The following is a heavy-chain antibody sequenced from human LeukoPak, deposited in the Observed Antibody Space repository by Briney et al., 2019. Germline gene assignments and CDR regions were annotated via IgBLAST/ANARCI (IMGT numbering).Heavy chain of an antibody. Sequence: GGSLRLSCAASGFTFNSYEMNWVRQAPGKGLEWVSYISSSGSTIYYADSVKGRFTISRDNAKNSLYLQMNSLRAEDTAVYYCAKGAMITFGGVIAPDAFDIWGQGTMVTVSS. CDR1: GFTFNSYE. J-gene: IGHJ3*02. CDR2: ISSSGSTI. D-gene: IGHD3-16*02. CDR3: AKGAMITFGGVIAPDAFDI. V-gene: IGHV3-48*03.